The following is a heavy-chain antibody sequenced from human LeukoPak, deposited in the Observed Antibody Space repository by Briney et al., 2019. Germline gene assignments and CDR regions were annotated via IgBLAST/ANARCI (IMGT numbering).Heavy chain of an antibody. CDR1: GYTFTDYY. Sequence: ASVKVSCKASGYTFTDYYTHWVRQAPGQRLEWMGWINPSSGDTKYAQKFQDRVTMTRDTSISTAYVELSGLTSDDTAVYYCARGSALQGTRFPFAYWGQGTLVTVSS. CDR3: ARGSALQGTRFPFAY. V-gene: IGHV1-2*02. D-gene: IGHD1-7*01. CDR2: INPSSGDT. J-gene: IGHJ4*02.